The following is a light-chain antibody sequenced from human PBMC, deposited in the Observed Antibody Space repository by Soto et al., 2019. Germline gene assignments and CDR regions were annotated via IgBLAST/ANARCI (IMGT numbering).Light chain of an antibody. CDR3: QQYDNLPLT. Sequence: DIQMTQSPSSVSASVGRRVTITCRASQGISSWLAWYQQKQGKAPKILIYAASNLETGVPSRFSGSGYGTDFTFTISSLQTEDIATYYCQQYDNLPLTFGGGTKVDIK. V-gene: IGKV1-33*01. J-gene: IGKJ4*01. CDR2: AAS. CDR1: QGISSW.